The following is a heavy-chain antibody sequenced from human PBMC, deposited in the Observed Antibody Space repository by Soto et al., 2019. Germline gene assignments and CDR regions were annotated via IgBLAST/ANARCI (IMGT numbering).Heavy chain of an antibody. V-gene: IGHV3-9*01. CDR3: AKDVSGYASAPDAFDI. CDR2: ISWNSGSI. CDR1: GFTFDDYA. J-gene: IGHJ3*02. Sequence: EVQLVESGGGLVQPGRSLRLSCAASGFTFDDYAMHWVRQAPGKGLEWVSGISWNSGSIGYADSVKGRFTISRDNAKNSLYLQMNSLRAEDTALYYCAKDVSGYASAPDAFDIWGQGTMVTVSS. D-gene: IGHD5-12*01.